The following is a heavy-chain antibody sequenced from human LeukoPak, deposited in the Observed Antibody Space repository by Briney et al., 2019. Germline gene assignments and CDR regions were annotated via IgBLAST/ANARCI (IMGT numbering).Heavy chain of an antibody. Sequence: SETLSLTCTVSGGSISSGDYYWSWIRQPPGKGLEWIGNIYYSGITYYNPSLKSRVTTSVDTSKNQFSLKLSSVTAADTAVYYCARQSAVAVNFDYWGQGTLVTVSS. D-gene: IGHD6-19*01. V-gene: IGHV4-30-4*01. CDR2: IYYSGIT. CDR1: GGSISSGDYY. CDR3: ARQSAVAVNFDY. J-gene: IGHJ4*02.